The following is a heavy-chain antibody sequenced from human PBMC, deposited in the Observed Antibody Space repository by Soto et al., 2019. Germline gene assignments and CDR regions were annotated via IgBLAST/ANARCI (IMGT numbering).Heavy chain of an antibody. CDR1: GYTFTSYG. Sequence: GASVKVSCKASGYTFTSYGISWVRQAPGQGLEWIGWISAYNGNTNYAQKLQGRVTMTTDTSTSTAYLELRSLRSDDTAVYYCARDQAAYGSGSYSGGNAFDIWGQGTMVTVSS. CDR3: ARDQAAYGSGSYSGGNAFDI. J-gene: IGHJ3*02. D-gene: IGHD3-10*01. CDR2: ISAYNGNT. V-gene: IGHV1-18*01.